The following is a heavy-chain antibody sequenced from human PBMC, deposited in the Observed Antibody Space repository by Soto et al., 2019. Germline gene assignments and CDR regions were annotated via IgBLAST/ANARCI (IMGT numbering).Heavy chain of an antibody. CDR3: ASRYNWNYASIYYGMDI. Sequence: QVQLQESGPGLVKPSETLSLTCIVSGDSISSYYWSWIRQPPGKGLEWIGYIYYSGSTNYNPSLTSRVTISVDTSKNQFSLKLSSVTAADTAVYYCASRYNWNYASIYYGMDIWGQGTTVTVSS. J-gene: IGHJ6*02. V-gene: IGHV4-59*01. D-gene: IGHD1-7*01. CDR2: IYYSGST. CDR1: GDSISSYY.